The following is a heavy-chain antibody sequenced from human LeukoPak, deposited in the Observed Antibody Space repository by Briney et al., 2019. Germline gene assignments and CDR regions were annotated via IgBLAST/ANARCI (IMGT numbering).Heavy chain of an antibody. V-gene: IGHV1-46*01. CDR2: INPSGGST. J-gene: IGHJ3*02. Sequence: GASVKVSCKASRYTFTSYYMHWVRQAPGQGLEWMGIINPSGGSTSYAQKFQGRVTMTRDTSTSTVYMELSSLRSEDTAVYYCARDRADYGDYERAFDIWGQGTMVTVSS. CDR1: RYTFTSYY. D-gene: IGHD4-17*01. CDR3: ARDRADYGDYERAFDI.